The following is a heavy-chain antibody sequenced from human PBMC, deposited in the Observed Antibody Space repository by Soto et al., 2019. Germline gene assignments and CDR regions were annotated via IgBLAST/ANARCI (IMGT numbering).Heavy chain of an antibody. CDR2: IYHSGIT. J-gene: IGHJ3*02. CDR3: AREGPLDKESAFEI. V-gene: IGHV4-30-2*01. D-gene: IGHD3-10*01. CDR1: GASISSGGYS. Sequence: QLQLQESGSRLVKPSETLSLTCVVSGASISSGGYSWSWIRQPPGKGLEWIGYIYHSGITYYNPSLRSRFTISVYTSKNQFSMNLSSVTAAHTAVYYCAREGPLDKESAFEIWGQGTLVTVSS.